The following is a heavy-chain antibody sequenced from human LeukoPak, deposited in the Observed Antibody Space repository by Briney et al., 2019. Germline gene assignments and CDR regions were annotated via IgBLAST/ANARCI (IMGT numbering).Heavy chain of an antibody. Sequence: GASLKISFQGSGYRFTNYWIAWGRQMPGQGLEWMAIIYPGDSDARYSPSFQGQVTISVDKSISTTYLRWSSLKASDTAMYYCARRGWGFGEPKRDHDTFDIWGQGTMVTVSS. D-gene: IGHD3-10*01. V-gene: IGHV5-51*01. CDR2: IYPGDSDA. CDR3: ARRGWGFGEPKRDHDTFDI. CDR1: GYRFTNYW. J-gene: IGHJ3*02.